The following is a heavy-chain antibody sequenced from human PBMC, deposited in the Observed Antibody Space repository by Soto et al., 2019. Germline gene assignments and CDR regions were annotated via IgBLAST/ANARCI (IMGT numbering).Heavy chain of an antibody. CDR3: ARRGYYYDSSGYPSVWY. Sequence: SETLSLTCTVSGGSISSSSYYWGWIRQPPGKGLEWIGSIYYSGSTYYNPSLKSRVTISVDTSKNQFSLKLSSVTAADKAVYYCARRGYYYDSSGYPSVWYWGQGTLVTVSS. J-gene: IGHJ4*02. CDR1: GGSISSSSYY. CDR2: IYYSGST. V-gene: IGHV4-39*01. D-gene: IGHD3-22*01.